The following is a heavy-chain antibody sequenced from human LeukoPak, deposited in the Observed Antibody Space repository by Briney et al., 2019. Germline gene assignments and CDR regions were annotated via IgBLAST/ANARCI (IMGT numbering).Heavy chain of an antibody. CDR3: VRPREGYSSGCYYFDY. V-gene: IGHV4-39*01. J-gene: IGHJ4*02. D-gene: IGHD5-18*01. Sequence: PSETLSLTCTVPGGSISSSSYSWGWIRQAPGKGLEWIGSIYYSGGTYYNPSLRSRVTISADTSKNQFSLRLSSVTAADTAVYYCVRPREGYSSGCYYFDYWGQGTLVTVSS. CDR2: IYYSGGT. CDR1: GGSISSSSYS.